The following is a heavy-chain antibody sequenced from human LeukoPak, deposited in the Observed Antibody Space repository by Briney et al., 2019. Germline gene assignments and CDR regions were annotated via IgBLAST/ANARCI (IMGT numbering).Heavy chain of an antibody. D-gene: IGHD6-6*01. J-gene: IGHJ4*02. CDR2: IYYSGST. V-gene: IGHV4-39*01. Sequence: PSETLSLTCTVSGGSISSSSYYWGWIRQPPGKGLEWIGSIYYSGSTYYNPSLKSRVTISVDTSKNQFSLKLSSVTAADTAVYYCARSLGDSSSSGWGQRTLVTVSS. CDR1: GGSISSSSYY. CDR3: ARSLGDSSSSG.